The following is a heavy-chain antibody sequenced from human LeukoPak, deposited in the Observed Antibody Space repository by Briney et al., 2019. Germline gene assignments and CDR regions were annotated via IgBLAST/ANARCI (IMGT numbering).Heavy chain of an antibody. J-gene: IGHJ4*02. CDR2: IYTSGST. CDR1: GGSISSYH. D-gene: IGHD2-2*01. CDR3: ARDLRYCSSTSCPD. V-gene: IGHV4-4*07. Sequence: SSETLSLTCTVSGGSISSYHWSWIRQPAGKGLEWIGRIYTSGSTNYNPSLKSRVTMSVDTSKNQFSLKLSSVTAADTAVYYCARDLRYCSSTSCPDWGQGTLVTVSS.